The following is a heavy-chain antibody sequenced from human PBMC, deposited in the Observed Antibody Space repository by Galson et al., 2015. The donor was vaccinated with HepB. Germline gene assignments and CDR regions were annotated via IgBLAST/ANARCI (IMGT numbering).Heavy chain of an antibody. Sequence: QSGAEVKQPGESLRISCKGSEYNFASYWVSWVRQMPGKGLEWMAMIGPKNSYTHYSPSFQGHVTLSVDKSITTAYLQLSSLKASDTAIYYCARHGDFLNWFDPWGQGTLVTVSS. V-gene: IGHV5-10-1*01. CDR2: IGPKNSYT. D-gene: IGHD3-10*01. CDR3: ARHGDFLNWFDP. J-gene: IGHJ5*02. CDR1: EYNFASYW.